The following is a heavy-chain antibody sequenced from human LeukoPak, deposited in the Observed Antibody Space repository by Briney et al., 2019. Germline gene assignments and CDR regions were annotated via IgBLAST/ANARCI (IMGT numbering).Heavy chain of an antibody. CDR1: GGTFSSYA. J-gene: IGHJ3*02. CDR3: ASWQDGDYFAFDI. D-gene: IGHD4-17*01. V-gene: IGHV1-69*05. Sequence: ASVKVSCKASGGTFSSYAISWVRQAPGQGLEWMGGIIPIFGTANYAQKFQGRVTITTDESTSTAYMALSSLRSEDTAVYYCASWQDGDYFAFDIWGQGTMVTVSS. CDR2: IIPIFGTA.